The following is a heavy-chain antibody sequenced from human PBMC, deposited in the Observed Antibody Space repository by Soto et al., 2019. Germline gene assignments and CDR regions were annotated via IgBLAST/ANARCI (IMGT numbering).Heavy chain of an antibody. J-gene: IGHJ6*02. CDR2: ISAYNGNT. CDR1: GYTFTSYG. CDR3: ARGSPPPLGCSGGSCQSFGYYYYYGMDV. Sequence: ASVKVSCKASGYTFTSYGISWARQAPGQGLQWMGWISAYNGNTNYAQKLQGRVTMTTDTSTSTAYMELRSLRSDDTAVYYCARGSPPPLGCSGGSCQSFGYYYYYGMDVWGQGTMVTVSS. D-gene: IGHD2-15*01. V-gene: IGHV1-18*01.